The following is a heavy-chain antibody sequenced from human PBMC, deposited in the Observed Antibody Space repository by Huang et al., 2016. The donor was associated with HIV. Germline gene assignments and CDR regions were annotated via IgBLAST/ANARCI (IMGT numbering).Heavy chain of an antibody. CDR1: GFTFTNYP. CDR2: SHNKTGKA. J-gene: IGHJ6*03. Sequence: QVQLVQSGSQLKTLGASVQVSCKASGFTFTNYPMTWVRQAPGQGLGWMGCSHNKTGKATDAQGFTGRFVMSLDTSVRTAYREMRSLRAEDTAVYYCARVAMITFGGASTEGPMDVWGKGTTVTVSS. CDR3: ARVAMITFGGASTEGPMDV. V-gene: IGHV7-4-1*02. D-gene: IGHD3-16*01.